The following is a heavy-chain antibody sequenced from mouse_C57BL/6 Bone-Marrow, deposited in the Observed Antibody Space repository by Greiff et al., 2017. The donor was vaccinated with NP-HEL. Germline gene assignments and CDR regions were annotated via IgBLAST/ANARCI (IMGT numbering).Heavy chain of an antibody. CDR2: IYPGGGYT. CDR3: ARVPYYYGSSHWYFDV. V-gene: IGHV1-63*01. CDR1: GYTFTNYW. D-gene: IGHD1-1*01. J-gene: IGHJ1*03. Sequence: VQLQQSGAELVRPGTSVKMSCKASGYTFTNYWIGWAKQRPGHGLEWIGDIYPGGGYTNYNEKFKGKATLTADKSSSTAYMQFSSLTSEDSAIYYCARVPYYYGSSHWYFDVWGTGTTVTVSS.